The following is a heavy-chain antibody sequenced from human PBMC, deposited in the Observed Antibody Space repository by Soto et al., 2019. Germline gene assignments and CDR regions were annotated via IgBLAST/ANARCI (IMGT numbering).Heavy chain of an antibody. V-gene: IGHV3-23*01. CDR2: GGSSHRA. Sequence: PGGSLRLSCQASGFTFSSYAISWVRQGPGQGLGWVSLGGSSHRAFYADTVKGRFTITRDNSKNTVSLQMNSLRAEDTALYYCAKWLRGGSYYCDFWGQGTMVTVSS. D-gene: IGHD2-15*01. J-gene: IGHJ4*02. CDR3: AKWLRGGSYYCDF. CDR1: GFTFSSYA.